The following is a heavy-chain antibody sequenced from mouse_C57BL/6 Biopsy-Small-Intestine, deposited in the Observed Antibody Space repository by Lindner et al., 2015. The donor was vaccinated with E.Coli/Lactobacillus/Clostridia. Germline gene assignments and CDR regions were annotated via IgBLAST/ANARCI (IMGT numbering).Heavy chain of an antibody. CDR3: ARGRIPASHSSGWFSFDS. Sequence: SVKVSCKASGYAFVDYGITWVRHVSGQGLEWVAWIFTHNGNTDYSQNLQGRVTVTTDTSTNTAFLELRGLRSDDTAIYYCARGRIPASHSSGWFSFDSWGQGTLVTVSS. V-gene: IGHV1-84*02. J-gene: IGHJ4*01. D-gene: IGHD1-1*01. CDR2: IFTHNGNT. CDR1: GYAFVDYG.